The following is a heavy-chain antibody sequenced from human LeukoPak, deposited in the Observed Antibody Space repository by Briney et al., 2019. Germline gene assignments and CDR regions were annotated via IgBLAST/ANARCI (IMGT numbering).Heavy chain of an antibody. CDR1: GFTFSSYG. Sequence: PGGSLRLSCAASGFTFSSYGMHWVRQAPGKGLEWVAFIRYDGSNKYYADSVKGRFTISRGNSKNTLYLQMNSLRAEDTAVYYCATTPAKSPLYLHDIVVVPAASGAFDIWGQGTMVTVSS. V-gene: IGHV3-30*02. J-gene: IGHJ3*02. CDR2: IRYDGSNK. CDR3: ATTPAKSPLYLHDIVVVPAASGAFDI. D-gene: IGHD2-2*01.